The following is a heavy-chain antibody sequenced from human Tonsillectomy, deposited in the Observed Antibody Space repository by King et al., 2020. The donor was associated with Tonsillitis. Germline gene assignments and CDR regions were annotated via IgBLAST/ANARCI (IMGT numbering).Heavy chain of an antibody. Sequence: VQLVESGAEVKKPGASVKVSCKASGYTFIGYGMHWVRQAPGQGLEWMGWINPNSGGTKYAQKFQGRVTLTRDTSISTAYMELSRLRSDDTAVYYCAGGIYNHYGSGTEGGDYWGQGTLVTVSS. D-gene: IGHD3-10*01. CDR2: INPNSGGT. CDR1: GYTFIGYG. J-gene: IGHJ4*02. V-gene: IGHV1-2*02. CDR3: AGGIYNHYGSGTEGGDY.